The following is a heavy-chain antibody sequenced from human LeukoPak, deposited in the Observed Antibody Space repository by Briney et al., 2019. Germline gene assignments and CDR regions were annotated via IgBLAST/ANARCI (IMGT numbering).Heavy chain of an antibody. V-gene: IGHV3-53*01. CDR1: GFTVSSNS. Sequence: GGSLRLSCAASGFTVSSNSMSWVRQAPGKGLEWVSFIYSDNTHYSDSVKGRFTISRDNSKNTLYLQMNSLRAEDTAVYYCARRAGAYSHPYDYWGQGTLVSVSS. J-gene: IGHJ4*02. CDR2: IYSDNT. D-gene: IGHD4/OR15-4a*01. CDR3: ARRAGAYSHPYDY.